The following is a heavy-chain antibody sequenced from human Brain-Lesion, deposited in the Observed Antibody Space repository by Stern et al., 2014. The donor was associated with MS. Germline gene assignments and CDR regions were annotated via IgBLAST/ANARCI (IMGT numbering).Heavy chain of an antibody. D-gene: IGHD1-14*01. CDR3: ARDITGSSAYFAY. V-gene: IGHV3-9*01. CDR1: GFTFDDYA. CDR2: ISWNSGTI. J-gene: IGHJ4*02. Sequence: QLAESGGDLVQPGRSLRLSCAALGFTFDDYAMHWVRQAPGTGLEWVAGISWNSGTIGYADSVKGRFTSSRDNAYSSLDLQMNSLRPEDTALYYWARDITGSSAYFAYWGQGTLVTVSS.